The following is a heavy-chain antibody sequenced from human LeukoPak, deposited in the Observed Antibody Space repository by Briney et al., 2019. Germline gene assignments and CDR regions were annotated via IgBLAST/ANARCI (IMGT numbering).Heavy chain of an antibody. CDR1: GGPISSYY. V-gene: IGHV4-4*07. CDR3: ARGLVRGNWFDP. CDR2: IYTSGST. Sequence: SETLSLTCTVSGGPISSYYWSWIRQPAGKGLEWIGRIYTSGSTNYNPSLKSRVTMSVDTSKNQFSLKLSSVTAADTAVYYCARGLVRGNWFDPWGQGTLVTVSS. J-gene: IGHJ5*02. D-gene: IGHD2-8*01.